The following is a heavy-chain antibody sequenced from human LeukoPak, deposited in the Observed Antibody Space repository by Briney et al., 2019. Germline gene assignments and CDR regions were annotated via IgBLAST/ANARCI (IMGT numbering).Heavy chain of an antibody. D-gene: IGHD5-24*01. CDR2: ISSSSSTI. CDR3: AKESRYTYDAFDI. CDR1: GFTFSSYN. Sequence: AGGSLRLSCAASGFTFSSYNMNWVRQAPGKGLEWVSYISSSSSTIYYADSVKGRFTISRDNAKNSLYLQMNSLKAEDTAVYYCAKESRYTYDAFDIWGQGTMVTVSS. J-gene: IGHJ3*02. V-gene: IGHV3-48*01.